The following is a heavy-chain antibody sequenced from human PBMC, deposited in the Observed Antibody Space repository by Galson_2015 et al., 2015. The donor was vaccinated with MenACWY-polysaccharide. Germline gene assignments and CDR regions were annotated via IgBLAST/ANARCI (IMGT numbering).Heavy chain of an antibody. D-gene: IGHD3-10*01. CDR1: GGSISSYY. V-gene: IGHV4-4*07. Sequence: SETLSLTCTVSGGSISSYYWSWIRQPAGKGLEWIGRIYTSGSTNYNPSLKSRVTMSVDTSKNQFSLKLSSVTAADTAVYYCAREDGSGSYYNRVDYWGQETLVTVSS. CDR2: IYTSGST. CDR3: AREDGSGSYYNRVDY. J-gene: IGHJ4*02.